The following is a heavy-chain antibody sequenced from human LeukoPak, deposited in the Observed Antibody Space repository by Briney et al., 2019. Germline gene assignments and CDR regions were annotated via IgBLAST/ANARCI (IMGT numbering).Heavy chain of an antibody. CDR2: INPTGTTT. D-gene: IGHD1-26*01. J-gene: IGHJ5*02. CDR3: ARDNSVGDIAWWFDP. Sequence: ASVKVSCKASGGTFSSYAISWVRQAPGQGLEWGGLINPTGTTTLYAQKFQGRITLTRDMSATTDYMELSSLTSEDTAVYYCARDNSVGDIAWWFDPWGQGTLVTVSS. V-gene: IGHV1-46*01. CDR1: GGTFSSYA.